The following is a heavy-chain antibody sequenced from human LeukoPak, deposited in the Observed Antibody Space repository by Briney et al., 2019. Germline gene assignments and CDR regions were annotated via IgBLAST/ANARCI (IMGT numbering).Heavy chain of an antibody. D-gene: IGHD1-26*01. Sequence: PSQTLSLTCTVSGGSISSGSYYWSWIRQPAGKGLEWVGRIYTSGSTNYNPSLKSRVTISVDTSKNQFSLELSSVTAADTAVYYCARGASWADAFDIWGQGTMVTVSS. J-gene: IGHJ3*02. CDR3: ARGASWADAFDI. V-gene: IGHV4-61*02. CDR1: GGSISSGSYY. CDR2: IYTSGST.